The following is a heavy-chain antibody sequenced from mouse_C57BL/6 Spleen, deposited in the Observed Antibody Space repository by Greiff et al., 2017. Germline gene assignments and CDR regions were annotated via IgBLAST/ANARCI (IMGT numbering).Heavy chain of an antibody. J-gene: IGHJ2*01. CDR3: ARSRGGLYYFDY. V-gene: IGHV1-64*01. CDR2: IHPNSGST. CDR1: GYTFTSYW. Sequence: QVQLQQPGAELVKPGASVKLSCKASGYTFTSYWMHWVKQRPGQGLEWIGMIHPNSGSTNYNEKFKSKATLTVDKSSSTAYMQLSSLTSEDSAVYYCARSRGGLYYFDYWGQGTTLTVSS.